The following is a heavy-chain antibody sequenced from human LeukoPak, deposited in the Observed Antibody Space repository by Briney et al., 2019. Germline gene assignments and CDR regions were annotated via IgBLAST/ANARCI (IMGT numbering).Heavy chain of an antibody. CDR1: GFTFSSSA. J-gene: IGHJ4*02. CDR3: AKERRRVDTSMIRSYFFDY. V-gene: IGHV3-23*01. CDR2: ITGDGVTT. Sequence: PGGSLRLSCAASGFTFSSSAMSWVRQTPSKGLEWLSSITGDGVTTYYADSVKGRFTISRDNSKNILFLQMNSLRAEDSASYFCAKERRRVDTSMIRSYFFDYWGQGTPLTVSS. D-gene: IGHD3-16*01.